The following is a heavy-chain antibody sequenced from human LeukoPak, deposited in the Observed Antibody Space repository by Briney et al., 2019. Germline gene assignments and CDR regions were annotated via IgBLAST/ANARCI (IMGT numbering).Heavy chain of an antibody. V-gene: IGHV4-30-4*01. CDR2: IYYSGRT. CDR1: GGSISSGDYY. J-gene: IGHJ4*02. Sequence: PSETLSLTCTVSGGSISSGDYYWSWIRQPPGKGLEWIGYIYYSGRTYYNPSLKSRVTISVDTSKNQFSLKLSSVTAADTAVYYCARADIVATNFDYWGQGTLVTVSS. D-gene: IGHD5-12*01. CDR3: ARADIVATNFDY.